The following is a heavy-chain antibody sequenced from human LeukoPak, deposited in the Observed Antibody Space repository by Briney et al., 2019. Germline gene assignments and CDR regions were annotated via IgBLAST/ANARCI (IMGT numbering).Heavy chain of an antibody. V-gene: IGHV4-34*01. CDR2: INHSGST. CDR3: ARGGVRDAFDF. Sequence: SETLSLTCAVYGGSFSGYYWSWIRQPPGKGLEWIGEINHSGSTNYNPSLKSRVTISVDTYKNQFSLKLSSVTAADTAVYYCARGGVRDAFDFWGQGTMVTVSS. CDR1: GGSFSGYY. J-gene: IGHJ3*01.